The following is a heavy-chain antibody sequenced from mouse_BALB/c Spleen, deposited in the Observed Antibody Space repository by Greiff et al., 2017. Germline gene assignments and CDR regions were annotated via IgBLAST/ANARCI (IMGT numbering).Heavy chain of an antibody. CDR3: ARPIYYGYDVGFAY. V-gene: IGHV1-87*01. CDR1: GYTFTSYW. Sequence: QVQLQQSGAELARPGASVKLSCKASGYTFTSYWMQWVKQRPGQGLEWIGAIYPGDGDTRYTQKFKGKATLTADKSSSTAYMQLSSLASEDSAVYYCARPIYYGYDVGFAYWGQGTLVTVSA. J-gene: IGHJ3*01. CDR2: IYPGDGDT. D-gene: IGHD2-2*01.